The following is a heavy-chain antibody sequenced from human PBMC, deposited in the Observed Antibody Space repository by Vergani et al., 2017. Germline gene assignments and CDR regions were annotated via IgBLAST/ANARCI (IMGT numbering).Heavy chain of an antibody. CDR3: ARDVYYDYIWGSSHDY. CDR2: IKQDGSEK. CDR1: GFTFSSYW. D-gene: IGHD3-16*01. V-gene: IGHV3-7*01. Sequence: EVQLLESGGGLVQPGGSLRLSCAASGFTFSSYWMSWVRQAPGKGLEWVANIKQDGSEKYYVDSVKVRFTISRDNAKNSLYLQMNSLRAEDTAVYYCARDVYYDYIWGSSHDYWGQGTLVTVSS. J-gene: IGHJ4*02.